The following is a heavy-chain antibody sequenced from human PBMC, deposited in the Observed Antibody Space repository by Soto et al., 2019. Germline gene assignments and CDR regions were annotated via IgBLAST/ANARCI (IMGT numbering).Heavy chain of an antibody. Sequence: GGSLRLSCAASGFTFSNSAMSWVRQAPGKGLDWVSSVSDSGVSTYYADSVKGRFTISRDNSKSTLYLQMNSLRAEDTAVYYCAKEAIPYYFDYWGQGTLVTVSS. CDR3: AKEAIPYYFDY. V-gene: IGHV3-23*01. CDR2: VSDSGVST. CDR1: GFTFSNSA. J-gene: IGHJ4*02.